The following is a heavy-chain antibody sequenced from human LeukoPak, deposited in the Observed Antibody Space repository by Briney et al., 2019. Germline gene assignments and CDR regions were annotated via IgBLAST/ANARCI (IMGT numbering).Heavy chain of an antibody. CDR2: ISGSGGST. Sequence: PGGSLRLSCAASGFTFSSYAMSWVRQAPGKGLDWVSGISGSGGSTYYADSVKGRFTISRDNAKNSLYLQMNSLRAEDTAVYYCASPGPYYYGSGSYRQNYFDYWGQGTLVTVSS. V-gene: IGHV3-23*01. D-gene: IGHD3-10*01. CDR1: GFTFSSYA. CDR3: ASPGPYYYGSGSYRQNYFDY. J-gene: IGHJ4*02.